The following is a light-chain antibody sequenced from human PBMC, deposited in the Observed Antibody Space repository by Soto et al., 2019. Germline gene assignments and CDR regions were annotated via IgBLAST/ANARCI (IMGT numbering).Light chain of an antibody. Sequence: DIQMTRSPSSLSASVGDRVTITCRASQSISSYLNWYQQKPGKAPKLLIYAASSLQSGVPSRFSGSGSGTDFTLTISSLQPEDFATYYCQQSYSTLSPTFGQGTRLEIK. J-gene: IGKJ5*01. CDR2: AAS. CDR1: QSISSY. CDR3: QQSYSTLSPT. V-gene: IGKV1-39*01.